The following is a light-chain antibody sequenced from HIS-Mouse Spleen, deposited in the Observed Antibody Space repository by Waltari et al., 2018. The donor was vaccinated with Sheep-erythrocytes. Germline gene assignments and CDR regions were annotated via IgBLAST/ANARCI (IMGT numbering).Light chain of an antibody. J-gene: IGKJ2*01. CDR2: DAS. Sequence: AIQLTQSPSSLSESVGYRVTITCRASQGISSALAWYQQKPGKAPKLLIYDASSLESGVPSRFSGSGSGTDFTLTISSLQPEDFATYYCQQFNSYPHGYTFGQGTKLEIK. CDR1: QGISSA. CDR3: QQFNSYPHGYT. V-gene: IGKV1-13*02.